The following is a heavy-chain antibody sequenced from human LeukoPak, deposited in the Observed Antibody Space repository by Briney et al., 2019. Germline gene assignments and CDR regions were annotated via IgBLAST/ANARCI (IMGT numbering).Heavy chain of an antibody. CDR1: RYTFTNYY. CDR2: INPNGDST. D-gene: IGHD3-10*01. Sequence: ASVKVSCKASRYTFTNYYIHWVRQAPGQGLEWMGVINPNGDSTSYAQKFQGRVTMTRDTSTSTVYMELSSLRSEGTAVHYCARSMIRGATYYFDYWGQGTLVTVSS. J-gene: IGHJ4*02. V-gene: IGHV1-46*01. CDR3: ARSMIRGATYYFDY.